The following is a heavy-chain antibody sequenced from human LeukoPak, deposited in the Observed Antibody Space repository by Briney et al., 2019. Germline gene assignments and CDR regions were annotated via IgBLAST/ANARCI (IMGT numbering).Heavy chain of an antibody. CDR2: INPNSGGT. Sequence: ASVKVSCKASGYTFTGYYMHWVRQAPGQGLEWMGWINPNSGGTDYAQKFQGRVTMTRDTSISTAYMELSRLRSDDTAVYYCARAGVVSYYYDSSGYSLDYWGQGTLVTVSS. V-gene: IGHV1-2*02. CDR1: GYTFTGYY. CDR3: ARAGVVSYYYDSSGYSLDY. D-gene: IGHD3-22*01. J-gene: IGHJ4*02.